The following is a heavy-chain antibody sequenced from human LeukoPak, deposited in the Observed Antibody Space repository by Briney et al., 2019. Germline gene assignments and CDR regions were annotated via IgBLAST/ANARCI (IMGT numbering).Heavy chain of an antibody. D-gene: IGHD1-26*01. J-gene: IGHJ3*02. Sequence: SVKVSCKASGGTFSSYAISWVRQAPGQGLEWMGGIIPIFGTANYAQKFQGRVTITTDESTSTAYMELSSLRSEDTAVYYCARGLEGGSYHGDAFDIWGQGTMVTVSS. V-gene: IGHV1-69*05. CDR3: ARGLEGGSYHGDAFDI. CDR1: GGTFSSYA. CDR2: IIPIFGTA.